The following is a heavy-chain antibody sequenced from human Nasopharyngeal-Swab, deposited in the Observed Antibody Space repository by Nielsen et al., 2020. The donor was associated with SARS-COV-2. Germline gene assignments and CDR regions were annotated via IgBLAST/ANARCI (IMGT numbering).Heavy chain of an antibody. D-gene: IGHD1-26*01. J-gene: IGHJ6*02. V-gene: IGHV4-31*03. CDR1: GGSINSGDSC. CDR2: ISYRGST. Sequence: SETLSPTCTVSGGSINSGDSCWSWIRQPPGKGLEWIGYISYRGSTYYNPSLKSRVTISVDTSKNQVSLNLSSVTAADTAVYYCARDYRGAGYYYYGMDVWGQGTMVTVSS. CDR3: ARDYRGAGYYYYGMDV.